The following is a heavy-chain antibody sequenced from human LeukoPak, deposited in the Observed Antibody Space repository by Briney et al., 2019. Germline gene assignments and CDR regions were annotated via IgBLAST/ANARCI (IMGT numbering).Heavy chain of an antibody. CDR3: ARVDDYSNWFDP. D-gene: IGHD2-15*01. CDR1: GYTFTSYD. CDR2: MNPNSDNT. J-gene: IGHJ5*02. V-gene: IGHV1-8*01. Sequence: ASVKVSCTASGYTFTSYDINWVRQATGQGLEWMGWMNPNSDNTGYAQKFQGRVTMTRNTSISTAYMELSSLRSEDTAVYYCARVDDYSNWFDPWGQGTLVTVSS.